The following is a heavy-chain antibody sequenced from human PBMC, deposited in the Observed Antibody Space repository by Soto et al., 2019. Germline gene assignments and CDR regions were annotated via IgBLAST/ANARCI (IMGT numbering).Heavy chain of an antibody. D-gene: IGHD1-26*01. J-gene: IGHJ4*02. Sequence: GGSLRLSCAASGFTFSSYGMHWVRQAPGKGLEWVAVISYDGSNKYYADSVKGRFTISRDNSKNTLYLQMNSLRAEDTAVYYCAKDGATPFDYWGQGTLVTVSS. V-gene: IGHV3-30*18. CDR3: AKDGATPFDY. CDR1: GFTFSSYG. CDR2: ISYDGSNK.